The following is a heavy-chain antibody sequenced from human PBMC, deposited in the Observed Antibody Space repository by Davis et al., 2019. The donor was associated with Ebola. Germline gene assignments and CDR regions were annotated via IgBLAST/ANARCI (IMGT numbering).Heavy chain of an antibody. CDR3: ARGGNIVLVVYANNWFDP. CDR1: GYTFTGYY. D-gene: IGHD2-8*02. CDR2: ISPDSGGT. J-gene: IGHJ5*02. V-gene: IGHV1-2*02. Sequence: ASVKVSCKASGYTFTGYYMHWVRQAPGQGLEWMGWISPDSGGTKYAQKFQGRVTMTRDTSINTAYMELSRLISDDTAVYYCARGGNIVLVVYANNWFDPWGQGTLVTVSS.